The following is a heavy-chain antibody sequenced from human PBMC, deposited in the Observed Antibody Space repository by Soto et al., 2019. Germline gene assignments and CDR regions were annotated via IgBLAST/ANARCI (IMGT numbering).Heavy chain of an antibody. CDR3: ARSRPVDTAMVDY. Sequence: SETLSLTCTVSGGSISSGGYYWSWIRQHPGKGLEWIGYIYYSGSTYYNPSLKSRVTISVDTSKNQFSLKLSSVTAADTAVYYCARSRPVDTAMVDYWGQGTLVTVPS. J-gene: IGHJ4*02. CDR2: IYYSGST. CDR1: GGSISSGGYY. V-gene: IGHV4-31*03. D-gene: IGHD5-18*01.